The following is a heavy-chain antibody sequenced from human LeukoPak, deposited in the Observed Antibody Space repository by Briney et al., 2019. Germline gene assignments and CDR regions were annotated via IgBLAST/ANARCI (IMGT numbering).Heavy chain of an antibody. D-gene: IGHD2-21*02. CDR2: ISSSGGNT. CDR3: AKGARCGGDCFPYFDY. Sequence: PGGSLRLSCTASGFTFSSYVTIWVRQAPGKGLEWVSAISSSGGNTNYADSVKGRFTISRDNSKNTLYLQMDSLRGDDTAVYYCAKGARCGGDCFPYFDYWGQGTLVTVSS. CDR1: GFTFSSYV. J-gene: IGHJ4*02. V-gene: IGHV3-23*01.